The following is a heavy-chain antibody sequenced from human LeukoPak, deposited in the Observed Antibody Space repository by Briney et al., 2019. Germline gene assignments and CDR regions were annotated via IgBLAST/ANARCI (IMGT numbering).Heavy chain of an antibody. CDR3: AKERSDINDYYNFDF. D-gene: IGHD3-22*01. J-gene: IGHJ4*02. V-gene: IGHV3-53*01. Sequence: PGGSLRLSCAASGFTVSSNYMSWVRQAPGKGLEWVSVIYSGGSTYYADSVKGRFTISRDNSKNTLYLQMNSLRAEDTAVYYCAKERSDINDYYNFDFWGQGTLVTVSS. CDR1: GFTVSSNY. CDR2: IYSGGST.